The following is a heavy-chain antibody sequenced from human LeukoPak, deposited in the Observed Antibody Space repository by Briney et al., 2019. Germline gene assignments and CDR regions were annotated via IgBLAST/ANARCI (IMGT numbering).Heavy chain of an antibody. D-gene: IGHD5-18*01. CDR3: ARVNAARAPDY. J-gene: IGHJ4*02. V-gene: IGHV7-4-1*02. CDR2: INTNTGNP. Sequence: GASVKVSCKASGYTFTSYDINWVRQAPGQGLEWMGWINTNTGNPTYAQGFTGRFVFSLDTSVSTAYLQISSLKAEDTAVYYCARVNAARAPDYWGQGTLVTVSS. CDR1: GYTFTSYD.